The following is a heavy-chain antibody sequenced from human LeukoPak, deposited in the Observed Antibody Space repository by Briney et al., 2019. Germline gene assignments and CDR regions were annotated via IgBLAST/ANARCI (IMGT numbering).Heavy chain of an antibody. CDR1: GFTFSSYS. CDR3: ARDATDP. V-gene: IGHV3-48*01. CDR2: ISSSSSTI. Sequence: WGSLRLPYAASGFTFSSYSMNWVRQAPGKGLEWVSYISSSSSTIYYADSVKGRFTISRDNAKNSPYLQMNSLRAEDTAVYYCARDATDPWGQGTLVTVSS. J-gene: IGHJ5*02.